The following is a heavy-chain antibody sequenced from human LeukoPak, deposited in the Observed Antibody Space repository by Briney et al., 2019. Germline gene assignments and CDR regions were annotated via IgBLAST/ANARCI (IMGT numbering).Heavy chain of an antibody. J-gene: IGHJ4*02. CDR3: ARDSDYGSGSYLLDY. D-gene: IGHD3-10*01. CDR1: SGSISSYY. V-gene: IGHV4-59*01. Sequence: PSETLSLTCTVSSGSISSYYWSWIRQPPGKGLEWIGYIYYSGSTNYNPSLKSRVTIPVLTSKNQFSLKLSSVTAADTAVYYCARDSDYGSGSYLLDYWGQGTLVTVSS. CDR2: IYYSGST.